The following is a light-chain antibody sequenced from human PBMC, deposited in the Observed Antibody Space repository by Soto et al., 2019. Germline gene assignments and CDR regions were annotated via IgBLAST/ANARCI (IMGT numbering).Light chain of an antibody. J-gene: IGKJ2*01. CDR2: DAS. CDR1: QDISNY. V-gene: IGKV1-33*01. Sequence: DIQMTQSPSSLSASVGDRVTITCQASQDISNYLNWYQQKPGKAPKLLIYDASNFETGVPSRFRGSGCVTDFTFTISSLQPEYRVKYYCQQYDNLLMYTFGQGTQLESK. CDR3: QQYDNLLMYT.